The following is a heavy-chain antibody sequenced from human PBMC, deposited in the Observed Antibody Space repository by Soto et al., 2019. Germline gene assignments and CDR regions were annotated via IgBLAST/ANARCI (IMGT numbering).Heavy chain of an antibody. V-gene: IGHV3-7*01. J-gene: IGHJ4*02. Sequence: GGSLRLSCAASGFTFSSYWISWVRQAPGMGLEWVANINQDGSEKNYVDSVKGRFTISRDSAKNSLFLQMNSLGVEDTAVYYCARGSGGYTSSSPFDYWGQGTLVTVSS. CDR1: GFTFSSYW. CDR2: INQDGSEK. D-gene: IGHD6-6*01. CDR3: ARGSGGYTSSSPFDY.